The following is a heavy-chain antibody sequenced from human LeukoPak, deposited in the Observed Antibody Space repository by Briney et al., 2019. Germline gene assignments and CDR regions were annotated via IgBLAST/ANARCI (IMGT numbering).Heavy chain of an antibody. CDR1: GGSISSSSYY. Sequence: KPSETLSLTCTVSGGSISSSSYYWGWIRQPPGKGLEWIGSIYYSGSTYYNPSLKSRVTISVDTSKNQFSLKLSSVTAADTAVYYCARPVGVKYYFDYWGQGTLVTVSS. D-gene: IGHD4-23*01. CDR2: IYYSGST. CDR3: ARPVGVKYYFDY. V-gene: IGHV4-39*01. J-gene: IGHJ4*02.